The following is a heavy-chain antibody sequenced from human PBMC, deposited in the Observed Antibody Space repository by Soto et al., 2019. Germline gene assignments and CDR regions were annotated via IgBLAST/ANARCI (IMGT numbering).Heavy chain of an antibody. CDR2: ISGRGGST. V-gene: IGHV3-23*01. CDR3: AKDASYDSSGHWSPLDY. J-gene: IGHJ4*02. D-gene: IGHD3-22*01. CDR1: GFTFPSYA. Sequence: EVQLLESGGGLVQPGGSLRLSCAASGFTFPSYAMTWVRQAPGKGLEWVSAISGRGGSTYYADSVKGRFTISRDNSKNTIYLEMNSLRVEDTAVDYCAKDASYDSSGHWSPLDYWGQGTLVTVSS.